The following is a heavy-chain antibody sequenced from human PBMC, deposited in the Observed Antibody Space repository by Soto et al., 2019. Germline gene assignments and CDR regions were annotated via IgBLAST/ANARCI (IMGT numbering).Heavy chain of an antibody. V-gene: IGHV3-23*01. D-gene: IGHD3-22*01. CDR1: GFTFSSYA. CDR3: AKSPNYYDSSGYFDY. J-gene: IGHJ4*02. Sequence: GGSLRLPCAASGFTFSSYAIICVRHSPFKGLEWVSAISGSGGSTYYADSVKGRFTISRDSSKNTLYLQMNSLRAEDTAVYYCAKSPNYYDSSGYFDYWGQGTLVTVSS. CDR2: ISGSGGST.